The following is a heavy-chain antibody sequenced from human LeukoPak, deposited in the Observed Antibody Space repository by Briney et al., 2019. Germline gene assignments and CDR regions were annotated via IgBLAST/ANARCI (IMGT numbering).Heavy chain of an antibody. V-gene: IGHV4-38-2*02. CDR2: VSHSGHP. Sequence: SETLSLTCTVSGYSINSGDCWGWIRQVPGKGLEWIASVSHSGHPYYNPSLKSRVTIFADTSNSQFSLQLSSVTAADTAVYYCAGDGGSYYTASPNSWFGPWGQGTLVTVSS. D-gene: IGHD2-2*02. J-gene: IGHJ5*02. CDR1: GYSINSGDC. CDR3: AGDGGSYYTASPNSWFGP.